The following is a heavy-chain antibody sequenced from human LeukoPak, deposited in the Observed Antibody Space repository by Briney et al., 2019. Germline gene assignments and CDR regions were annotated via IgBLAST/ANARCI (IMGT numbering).Heavy chain of an antibody. CDR3: ARDDYSDSPTYYNGMDV. Sequence: GGSLRLSCAASGFTFTDYTLNWVRQAPGKGLEWVSSMSGIGGFVHYADSVKGRFTISRDNARSSLFLQMTSLRAEGTAVYFCARDDYSDSPTYYNGMDVWGQGTAVTVSS. J-gene: IGHJ6*02. CDR1: GFTFTDYT. V-gene: IGHV3-21*01. CDR2: MSGIGGFV. D-gene: IGHD4/OR15-4a*01.